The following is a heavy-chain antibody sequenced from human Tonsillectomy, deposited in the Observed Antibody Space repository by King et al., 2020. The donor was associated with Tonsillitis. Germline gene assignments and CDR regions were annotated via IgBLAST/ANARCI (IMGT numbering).Heavy chain of an antibody. Sequence: TLKESGPALVKPTQTLTLTCTFSGFSLSTREMRVGCIRQPPGKALEWRARIDWNDVEFYSTSLMTRLTISKDTSKNQGVLTITNMEPVDTATYYCARIQEGRYYFDSSGYYYYYYYMDVWGTGTTVTVPS. CDR3: ARIQEGRYYFDSSGYYYYYYYMDV. CDR1: GFSLSTREMR. D-gene: IGHD3-22*01. J-gene: IGHJ6*03. CDR2: IDWNDVE. V-gene: IGHV2-70*04.